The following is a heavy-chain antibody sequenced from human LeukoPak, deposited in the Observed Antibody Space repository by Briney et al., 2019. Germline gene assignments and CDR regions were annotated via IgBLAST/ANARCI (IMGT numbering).Heavy chain of an antibody. D-gene: IGHD4-23*01. CDR2: IRYDGNNK. Sequence: GGSLRLSCAASGFTFSFCAMHWVRQAPGKGLEWVAFIRYDGNNKNYADSVKGRFTISRDNSRDTLYLQMNSLRAEDTAVYYCTKGDDYGANARLPKYNWFDPWGQGTLVTVSS. CDR1: GFTFSFCA. CDR3: TKGDDYGANARLPKYNWFDP. V-gene: IGHV3-30*02. J-gene: IGHJ5*02.